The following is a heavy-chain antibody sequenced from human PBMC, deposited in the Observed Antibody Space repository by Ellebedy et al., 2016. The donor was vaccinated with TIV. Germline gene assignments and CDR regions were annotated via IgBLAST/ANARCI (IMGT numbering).Heavy chain of an antibody. CDR2: ISGSGGST. CDR1: GFTFSSYA. CDR3: AKEGEEMATIKATFFY. D-gene: IGHD5-24*01. Sequence: GESLKISCAASGFTFSSYAMSWVRQAPGKGLEWVSAISGSGGSTYYADSVKGRFTISGDNSKNTLYLQMNSLRAEDTAVYYCAKEGEEMATIKATFFYWGQGTLVTVSS. V-gene: IGHV3-23*01. J-gene: IGHJ4*02.